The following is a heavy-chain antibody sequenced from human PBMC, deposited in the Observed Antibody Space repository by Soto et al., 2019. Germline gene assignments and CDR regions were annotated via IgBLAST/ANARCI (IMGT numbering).Heavy chain of an antibody. J-gene: IGHJ4*02. V-gene: IGHV4-38-2*01. CDR3: ARNANWNYGSRFEC. CDR2: IYHIGST. CDR1: GYSISSGYY. Sequence: SETLSLTCAVSGYSISSGYYWGWIRQPPGKGLEWIGSIYHIGSTYYNPSLKSRVTISVDTSKNQLSLKLSSVTAADTAVYYCARNANWNYGSRFECWGEGTLVPVSP. D-gene: IGHD1-7*01.